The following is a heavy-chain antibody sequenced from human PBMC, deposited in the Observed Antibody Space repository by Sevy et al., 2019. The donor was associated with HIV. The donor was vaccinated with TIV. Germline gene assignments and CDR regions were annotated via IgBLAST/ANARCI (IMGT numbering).Heavy chain of an antibody. CDR2: ISSSSSTI. CDR3: ARRRDLMVRGVINPLYYYYGMDV. CDR1: GFTFSSYS. D-gene: IGHD3-10*01. V-gene: IGHV3-48*02. J-gene: IGHJ6*02. Sequence: GGSLRLSCAASGFTFSSYSMNWVRQAPGKGLEWVSYISSSSSTIYYADYVKGRLTISRANAKKSLYLQMNSLRDEDTAVYYCARRRDLMVRGVINPLYYYYGMDVWGQGTTVTVSS.